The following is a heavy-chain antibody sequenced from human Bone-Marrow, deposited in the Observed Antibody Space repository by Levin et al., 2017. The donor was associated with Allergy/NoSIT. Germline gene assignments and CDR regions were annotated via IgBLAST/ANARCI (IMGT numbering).Heavy chain of an antibody. CDR3: ARGGYFYGMDV. CDR2: IYYSGNT. J-gene: IGHJ6*02. Sequence: SETLSLTCAVSGGSTDNYFWSWIRQPPGKGLEWIGYIYYSGNTKYNSSLKSRLTISVDASKNQLSLKLSSVTTADTAVYYCARGGYFYGMDVWGQGTTVTVSS. V-gene: IGHV4-59*01. CDR1: GGSTDNYF.